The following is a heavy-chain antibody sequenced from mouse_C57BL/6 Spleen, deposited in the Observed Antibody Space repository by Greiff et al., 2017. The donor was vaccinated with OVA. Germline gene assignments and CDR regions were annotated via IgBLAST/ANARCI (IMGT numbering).Heavy chain of an antibody. J-gene: IGHJ2*01. Sequence: VQLQQSGAELVMPGASVKLSCKASGYTFTSYWMHWVKQRPGQGLEWIGEIDPSDSYTNYNQKFKGKSTLTVDKSSSTAYMQLSSLTSEDSAVYYCASQGPYYYFDYWGQGTTLTVSS. CDR3: ASQGPYYYFDY. CDR2: IDPSDSYT. CDR1: GYTFTSYW. D-gene: IGHD6-5*01. V-gene: IGHV1-69*01.